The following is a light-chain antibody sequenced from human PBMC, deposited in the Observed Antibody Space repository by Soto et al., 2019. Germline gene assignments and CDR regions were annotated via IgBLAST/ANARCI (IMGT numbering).Light chain of an antibody. CDR1: QSVSTN. CDR3: QQYASSPQT. V-gene: IGKV3D-15*01. Sequence: EIVMTQSPATLSVSPGERATVSCRASQSVSTNLAWYQQKPAQAPRLLIPGASTRAPGIPARFSGSGSGTDFTLTISRLEPEDFAVYSCQQYASSPQTFGQATKVDI. CDR2: GAS. J-gene: IGKJ1*01.